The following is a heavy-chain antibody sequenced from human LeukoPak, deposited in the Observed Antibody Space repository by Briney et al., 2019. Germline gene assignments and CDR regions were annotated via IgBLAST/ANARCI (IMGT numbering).Heavy chain of an antibody. V-gene: IGHV4-4*07. CDR3: ARDRVDSSGYYYYYGMDV. J-gene: IGHJ6*02. CDR1: GASISSCF. CDR2: IYTSGST. Sequence: PSETLSLTCTVSGASISSCFWSWIRQPAGKGLEWIGRIYTSGSTTYNPSLKSRLTLSADTPKNQFSLKLRSVTAADTAVYYCARDRVDSSGYYYYYGMDVWGQGTTVTVSS. D-gene: IGHD3-22*01.